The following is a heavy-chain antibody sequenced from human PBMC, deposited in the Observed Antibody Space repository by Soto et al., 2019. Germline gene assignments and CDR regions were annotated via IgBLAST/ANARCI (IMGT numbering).Heavy chain of an antibody. Sequence: EVQLVESGGGVVRPGGSLRLSCAASGFTFDDYGMSWVRQAPGKGLEWVSGINWNGGSTGYADSVKSRFTISRDNAKNSLYLQMDSLRAEATALYYCARERREEYYDILTGSQYYFDYWGQGTLVTVSS. J-gene: IGHJ4*02. CDR1: GFTFDDYG. CDR2: INWNGGST. CDR3: ARERREEYYDILTGSQYYFDY. V-gene: IGHV3-20*04. D-gene: IGHD3-9*01.